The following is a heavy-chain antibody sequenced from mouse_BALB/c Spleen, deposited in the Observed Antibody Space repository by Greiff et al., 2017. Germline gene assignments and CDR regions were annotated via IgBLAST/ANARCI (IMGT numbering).Heavy chain of an antibody. CDR3: ASSLYGNYAAY. CDR1: GFNIKDYY. Sequence: EVQLQQSGAELVRPGALVKLSCKASGFNIKDYYMHWVKQRPEQGLEWIGWIDPENGNTIYDPKFQGKASITADTSSNTAYLQLSSLTSEDTAVYYCASSLYGNYAAYWGQGTLVTVSA. V-gene: IGHV14-1*02. J-gene: IGHJ3*01. CDR2: IDPENGNT. D-gene: IGHD2-1*01.